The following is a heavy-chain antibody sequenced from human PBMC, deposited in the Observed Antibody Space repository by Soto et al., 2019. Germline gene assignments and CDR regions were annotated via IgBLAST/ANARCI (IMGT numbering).Heavy chain of an antibody. V-gene: IGHV1-8*01. J-gene: IGHJ6*02. Sequence: GASVKVSCKASGYTFTSYDINWVRQATGQGLEWMGWMDPNSGNTGYAQKFQGRVTMTTNTSMSTAYMELSSLRSEDTAVYYCAREITAAGDYYYYGMDVWGQGTTVTVSS. CDR3: AREITAAGDYYYYGMDV. CDR2: MDPNSGNT. CDR1: GYTFTSYD. D-gene: IGHD6-13*01.